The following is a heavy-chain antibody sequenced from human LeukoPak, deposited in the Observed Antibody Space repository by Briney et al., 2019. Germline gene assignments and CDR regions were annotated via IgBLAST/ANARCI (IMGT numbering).Heavy chain of an antibody. CDR1: GGSISSYY. CDR2: IYYSGST. CDR3: ARAGAQADY. Sequence: SETLSLTCTVSGGSISSYYWSWIRQPPGKGLEWIGYIYYSGSTNYNPSLKSRVTISVDTSKNQFSLKLSSVTAADTAVYYCARAGAQADYWGQGTLVTVSS. D-gene: IGHD6-19*01. J-gene: IGHJ4*02. V-gene: IGHV4-59*01.